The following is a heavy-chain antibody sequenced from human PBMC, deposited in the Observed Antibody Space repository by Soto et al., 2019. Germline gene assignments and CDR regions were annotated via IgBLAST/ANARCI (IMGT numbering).Heavy chain of an antibody. Sequence: PSETLSLTCTFSGGSISSYYWSWIRQPPGKGLEWIGYIYYSGSTNYNPSLKSRVTISVDTSKNQFSLKLSSVTAADTAVYYCARDRAAYYDILTGSSWFDPWGQGTLVTVSS. CDR2: IYYSGST. D-gene: IGHD3-9*01. J-gene: IGHJ5*02. CDR1: GGSISSYY. V-gene: IGHV4-59*01. CDR3: ARDRAAYYDILTGSSWFDP.